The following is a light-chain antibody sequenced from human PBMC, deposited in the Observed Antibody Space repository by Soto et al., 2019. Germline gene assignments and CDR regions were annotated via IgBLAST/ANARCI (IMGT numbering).Light chain of an antibody. Sequence: QSALTQPASVSGSPGQSITISCTGTSSDVGGYNYVSWYQQHPGKAPKLMIYDVNNRPSGVSNRFSGSKSGNTASLTISGLQADDEADYYCSSYTSSSTLVVFCGGTKLTVL. CDR3: SSYTSSSTLVV. V-gene: IGLV2-14*01. J-gene: IGLJ2*01. CDR1: SSDVGGYNY. CDR2: DVN.